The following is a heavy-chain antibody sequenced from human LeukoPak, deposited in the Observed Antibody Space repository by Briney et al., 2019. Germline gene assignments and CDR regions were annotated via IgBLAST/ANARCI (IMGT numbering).Heavy chain of an antibody. J-gene: IGHJ4*02. V-gene: IGHV1-24*01. CDR2: FDPEDGET. CDR3: ARAPIAAPFDY. D-gene: IGHD6-6*01. CDR1: GYTLTELS. Sequence: ASVKVSCKVSGYTLTELSMHWVRQAPGKGLEWMGGFDPEDGETIYAQKLQGRVTMTTDTSTSTAYMELRSLRSDDTAVYYCARAPIAAPFDYWGQGTLVTVSS.